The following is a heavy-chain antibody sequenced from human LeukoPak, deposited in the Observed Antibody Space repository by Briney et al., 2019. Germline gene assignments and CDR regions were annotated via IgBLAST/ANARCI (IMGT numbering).Heavy chain of an antibody. D-gene: IGHD5-24*01. CDR3: TTAVEMATMGYAFDI. CDR2: IKSKTDGGTT. V-gene: IGHV3-15*01. J-gene: IGHJ3*02. Sequence: GGSLRLSCAASGFTFSNAWMSWVRQAPGKGLEWVGRIKSKTDGGTTDYAAPVKGRFTISRDDSKNTLYLQMNSLKTEDTAVYYCTTAVEMATMGYAFDIWGQGTMVTVSS. CDR1: GFTFSNAW.